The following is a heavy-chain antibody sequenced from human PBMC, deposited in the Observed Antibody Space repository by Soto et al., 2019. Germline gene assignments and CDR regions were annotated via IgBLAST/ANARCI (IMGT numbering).Heavy chain of an antibody. CDR2: ISSSGYI. Sequence: PGGSLRLSCAASGFNFNSYTINWVRQAPGKRLEWLSSISSSGYIFSTDSVRGRFTISRDNAKNSVYLQINSLRAEDTAIYYCARGREAGYNFYYGMDVWGQGTTVTVSS. CDR1: GFNFNSYT. CDR3: ARGREAGYNFYYGMDV. V-gene: IGHV3-21*04. D-gene: IGHD6-19*01. J-gene: IGHJ6*02.